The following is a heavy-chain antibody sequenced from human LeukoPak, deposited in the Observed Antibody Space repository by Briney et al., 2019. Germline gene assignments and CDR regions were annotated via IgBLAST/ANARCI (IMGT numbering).Heavy chain of an antibody. CDR3: AKGVYYDILTGYFGYYYYYMDV. Sequence: GGSLRLSCAASGFTFSSYGMHWVRQAPGRGLEWVAFIRYDGSNKYYADSVKGRFTISRDNSKNTLYLQMNTLRAEDTAVYYCAKGVYYDILTGYFGYYYYYMDVWGKATTVTISS. V-gene: IGHV3-30*02. D-gene: IGHD3-9*01. CDR2: IRYDGSNK. CDR1: GFTFSSYG. J-gene: IGHJ6*03.